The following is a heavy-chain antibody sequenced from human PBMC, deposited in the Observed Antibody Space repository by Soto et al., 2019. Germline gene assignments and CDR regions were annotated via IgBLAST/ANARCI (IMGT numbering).Heavy chain of an antibody. V-gene: IGHV1-69*02. D-gene: IGHD2-8*01. CDR3: ARSHCTNGVCLDY. J-gene: IGHJ4*02. CDR1: GGTFSSYT. CDR2: IIPILGIA. Sequence: ASVKVSCKASGGTFSSYTISWVRQAPGQGLEWMGRIIPILGIANYAQKFQGRVTITADKSTSTAYMELSSLRSEDTAVYYCARSHCTNGVCLDYWGQGTLVTVSS.